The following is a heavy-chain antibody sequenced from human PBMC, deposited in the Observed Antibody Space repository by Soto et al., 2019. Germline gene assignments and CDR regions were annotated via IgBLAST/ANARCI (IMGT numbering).Heavy chain of an antibody. CDR3: ARGTPTTVTPLDY. J-gene: IGHJ4*02. D-gene: IGHD4-17*01. CDR1: GFTVSSNY. CDR2: IYSGGST. Sequence: GGSLRLSCAASGFTVSSNYMSWVRQAPGKGLEWVSVIYSGGSTYYADSVKGRFTISRDNSKNTLYLQMNSLRAEDTAVYYCARGTPTTVTPLDYRGQGSLVTVSS. V-gene: IGHV3-53*01.